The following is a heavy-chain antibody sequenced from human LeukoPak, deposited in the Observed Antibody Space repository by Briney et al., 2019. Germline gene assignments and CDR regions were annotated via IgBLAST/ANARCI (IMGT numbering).Heavy chain of an antibody. V-gene: IGHV4-34*01. D-gene: IGHD1-26*01. CDR3: ARATLLWDSESYYQRILFDY. CDR2: INHSGST. Sequence: PSETLSLTCAVYGGSFSGYYWSWIRQPPGKGLEWIGEINHSGSTNYNPSLKSRVTISVDTSKNQFSLKLSSVTAADTAVYYCARATLLWDSESYYQRILFDYWGQGTLVTVSS. CDR1: GGSFSGYY. J-gene: IGHJ4*02.